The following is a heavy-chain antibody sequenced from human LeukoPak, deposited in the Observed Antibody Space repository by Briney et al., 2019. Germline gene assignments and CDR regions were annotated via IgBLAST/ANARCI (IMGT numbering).Heavy chain of an antibody. CDR2: VYYSTNT. D-gene: IGHD5-12*01. J-gene: IGHJ3*02. V-gene: IGHV4-39*01. Sequence: SKTLSLTCTVSVDSISSSSYYWAWIRHPPGKGLEWIGNVYYSTNTYYNPSLKSRVTISVDTSKNQFSLKLSSVTAADTAIYYCARHSRSAYSGYENAFDIWGQGTVVTVSS. CDR1: VDSISSSSYY. CDR3: ARHSRSAYSGYENAFDI.